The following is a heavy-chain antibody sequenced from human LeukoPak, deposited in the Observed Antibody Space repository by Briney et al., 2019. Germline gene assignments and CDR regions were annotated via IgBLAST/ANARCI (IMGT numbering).Heavy chain of an antibody. D-gene: IGHD4-17*01. Sequence: SLKISCAASGFTFDDYAMHWVRQAPGKGLEWVSGISWNSGSIGYADSVKGRFTISRDNAKNSLYLQMNSLRAEDMALYYCAKDAGDYDYFDYWGQGTLVTVSS. CDR1: GFTFDDYA. J-gene: IGHJ4*02. CDR3: AKDAGDYDYFDY. V-gene: IGHV3-9*03. CDR2: ISWNSGSI.